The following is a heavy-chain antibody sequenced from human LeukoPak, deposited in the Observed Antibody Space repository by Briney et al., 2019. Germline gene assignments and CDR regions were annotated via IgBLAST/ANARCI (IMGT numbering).Heavy chain of an antibody. CDR1: GFTFSSYW. CDR3: ARNSGSNRPVDC. CDR2: INTDGSTT. J-gene: IGHJ4*02. D-gene: IGHD1-26*01. Sequence: GGSLRLSCAASGFTFSSYWMHWVRQAPGKGLVWISGINTDGSTTSYADSVKGRFTISRDNANNTLYLQMNSLRAEDTAVYYCARNSGSNRPVDCWGQGTLVTVSS. V-gene: IGHV3-74*01.